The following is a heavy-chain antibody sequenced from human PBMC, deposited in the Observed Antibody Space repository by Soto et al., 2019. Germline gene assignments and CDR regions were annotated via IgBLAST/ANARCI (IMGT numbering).Heavy chain of an antibody. D-gene: IGHD3-16*01. CDR3: ARGLGGDYYYGMDV. J-gene: IGHJ6*02. CDR2: INHSGSN. V-gene: IGHV4-34*01. CDR1: GGSFSGNY. Sequence: SETLSLTCAVYGGSFSGNYWTWIRQPPGEGLEWIAEINHSGSNNYNPSLRNRVTISMDTAKSQFSLKLDSVTAADTAVYYCARGLGGDYYYGMDVWGQGTTVTVSS.